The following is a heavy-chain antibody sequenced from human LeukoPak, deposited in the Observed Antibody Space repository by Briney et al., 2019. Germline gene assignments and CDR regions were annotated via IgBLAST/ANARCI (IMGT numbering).Heavy chain of an antibody. CDR1: GGSISSGSYY. D-gene: IGHD2-2*01. V-gene: IGHV4-61*02. CDR2: IYTSGST. Sequence: PSQTLSLTCTVSGGSISSGSYYWSWIRQPAGKGLEWIGRIYTSGSTNYNPSLKSRVTISVDTSKPQFSLKLSAVNAGDTAVYYCARGPARGYCSSNSCYYYGMDVWGQGTKVSVCS. CDR3: ARGPARGYCSSNSCYYYGMDV. J-gene: IGHJ6*02.